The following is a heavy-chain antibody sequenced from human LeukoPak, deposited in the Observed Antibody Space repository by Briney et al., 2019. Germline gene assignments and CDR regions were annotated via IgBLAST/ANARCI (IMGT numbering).Heavy chain of an antibody. Sequence: ASVKVSCKASGYTFTGYYMHWVRQAPGQGLEWMGWINPNSGGTNYAQKFQGRVTMTRDTSISTAYMELRSLSSDDTAVYYCARDFLSYDGSENHFEDTFDIWGQGTMVIVSS. CDR2: INPNSGGT. D-gene: IGHD3-22*01. CDR1: GYTFTGYY. V-gene: IGHV1-2*02. CDR3: ARDFLSYDGSENHFEDTFDI. J-gene: IGHJ3*02.